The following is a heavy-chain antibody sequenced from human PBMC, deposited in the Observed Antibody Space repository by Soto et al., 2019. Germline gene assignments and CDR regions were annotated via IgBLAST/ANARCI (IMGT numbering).Heavy chain of an antibody. J-gene: IGHJ6*02. CDR2: IFTDGGT. D-gene: IGHD6-19*01. CDR3: ARDGGSGTPVAGTQDRYNYYGMDV. CDR1: GFTVSGNS. V-gene: IGHV3-53*01. Sequence: PGGSLRLSCGASGFTVSGNSLSWVRQAPGKGLEWVSYIFTDGGTYYADSVRGRFTISRDNSKNTLYLQMNNLRADDTAVYYCARDGGSGTPVAGTQDRYNYYGMDVWGQGTTVTVSS.